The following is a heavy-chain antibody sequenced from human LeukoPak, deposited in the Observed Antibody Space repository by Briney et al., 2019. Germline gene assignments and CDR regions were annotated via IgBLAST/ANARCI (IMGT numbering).Heavy chain of an antibody. J-gene: IGHJ4*02. D-gene: IGHD3-3*01. CDR2: IYYSGST. V-gene: IGHV4-59*01. CDR3: ARQVHPYDIWNGYDAFDY. Sequence: PSETLSLTCTASGCSISSYYWSWIRQPPGKGLEWIGYIYYSGSTNYNPSLKSRVTISVDTSKNQFSLKLSSVTTADTAVYYCARQVHPYDIWNGYDAFDYCRQGPLVTVSS. CDR1: GCSISSYY.